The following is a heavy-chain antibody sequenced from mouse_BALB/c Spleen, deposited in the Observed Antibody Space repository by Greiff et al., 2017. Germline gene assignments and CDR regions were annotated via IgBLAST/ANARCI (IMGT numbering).Heavy chain of an antibody. V-gene: IGHV14-3*02. Sequence: VQLQQSGAELVKPGASVKLSCTASGFNIKDTYMHWVKQRPEQGLEWIGRIDPANGNTKYDPKFQGKATITADTSSNTAYLQLSSLTSEDTAVYYCAREGDGYYVYLDDWGQGTTLTVSS. CDR1: GFNIKDTY. CDR3: AREGDGYYVYLDD. D-gene: IGHD2-3*01. CDR2: IDPANGNT. J-gene: IGHJ2*01.